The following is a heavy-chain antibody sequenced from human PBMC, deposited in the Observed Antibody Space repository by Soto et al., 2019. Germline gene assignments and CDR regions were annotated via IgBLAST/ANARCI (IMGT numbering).Heavy chain of an antibody. CDR3: ARDQEQLARIYYFDY. J-gene: IGHJ4*02. D-gene: IGHD6-6*01. CDR1: GYTFTSYY. Sequence: GASVKVSCKASGYTFTSYYMHLVRQAPGQGLEWMGIINPSGGSTSYAQKFQGRVTMTRDTSTSTVYMELSSLRSEDTAVYYCARDQEQLARIYYFDYWGQGTLVTVSS. CDR2: INPSGGST. V-gene: IGHV1-46*01.